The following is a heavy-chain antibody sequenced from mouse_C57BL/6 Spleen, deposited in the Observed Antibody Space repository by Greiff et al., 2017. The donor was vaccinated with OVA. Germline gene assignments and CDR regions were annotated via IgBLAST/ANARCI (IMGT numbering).Heavy chain of an antibody. CDR3: VGGLRSFAY. D-gene: IGHD2-4*01. J-gene: IGHJ3*01. CDR1: GFSFNTYA. V-gene: IGHV10-1*01. Sequence: DVKLVESGGGLVQPKGSLKLSCAASGFSFNTYAMNWVRQAPGKGLEWVARIRSKSNNYATYYADSVKDRFTISRDDSESMLYLQMNNLKTEDTAMYYCVGGLRSFAYWGQGTLVTVSA. CDR2: IRSKSNNYAT.